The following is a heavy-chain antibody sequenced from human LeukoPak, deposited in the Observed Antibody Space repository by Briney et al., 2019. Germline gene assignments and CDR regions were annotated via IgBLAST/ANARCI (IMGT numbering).Heavy chain of an antibody. J-gene: IGHJ4*02. CDR2: IIPILGIA. V-gene: IGHV1-69*02. CDR1: GGTFSSYT. CDR3: ARVRYCSSTSCYTFVY. Sequence: SAKVSCKASGGTFSSYTISWVRQAPGQGLEWMGRIIPILGIANYAQKFQGRVTITADKSTSTAYMELSSLRSEDTAVYYCARVRYCSSTSCYTFVYWGQGTLVTVSS. D-gene: IGHD2-2*02.